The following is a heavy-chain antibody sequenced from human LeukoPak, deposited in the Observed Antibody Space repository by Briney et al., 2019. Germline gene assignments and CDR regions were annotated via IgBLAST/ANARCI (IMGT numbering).Heavy chain of an antibody. Sequence: GGSLRLSCEASGFTFNNLAMSWVRPAPGKGLEWVAAISGSGGGTHYADSVKGRFTISRDNYKNTLYLQGNSLRAADTAVYYCAKVQEMGTILPPFHYWGQGTLVTVSS. CDR3: AKVQEMGTILPPFHY. J-gene: IGHJ4*02. D-gene: IGHD5-24*01. CDR2: ISGSGGGT. V-gene: IGHV3-23*01. CDR1: GFTFNNLA.